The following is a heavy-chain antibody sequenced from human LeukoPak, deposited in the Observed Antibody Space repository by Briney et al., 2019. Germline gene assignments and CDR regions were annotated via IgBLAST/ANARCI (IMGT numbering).Heavy chain of an antibody. CDR2: IYSGGST. Sequence: GGSLRLSCAASGFTVSSNYMSWVRQAPGKGLEWVSLIYSGGSTLYADSVKGRFTISSDNSKNTVFLQMNSLRPEDTAVYFCARANGQLWTTPDYWGQGTLVTISS. J-gene: IGHJ4*02. D-gene: IGHD5-18*01. CDR3: ARANGQLWTTPDY. V-gene: IGHV3-53*05. CDR1: GFTVSSNY.